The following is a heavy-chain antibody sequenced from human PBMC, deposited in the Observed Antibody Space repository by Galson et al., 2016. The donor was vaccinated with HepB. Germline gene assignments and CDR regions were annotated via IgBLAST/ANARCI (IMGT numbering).Heavy chain of an antibody. CDR2: ISSSGGST. CDR3: ATRPQAQGEPLPSAMRCFDF. J-gene: IGHJ4*02. V-gene: IGHV3-23*01. D-gene: IGHD1-26*01. CDR1: GFTVSSHY. Sequence: SLRLSCAASGFTVSSHYMNWVRQAPGKGLEWVSGISSSGGSTYYADSVEGRFTMSRDNSKNTLYLQMNSLRAEDTAVYYCATRPQAQGEPLPSAMRCFDFWGQGTLVTVSS.